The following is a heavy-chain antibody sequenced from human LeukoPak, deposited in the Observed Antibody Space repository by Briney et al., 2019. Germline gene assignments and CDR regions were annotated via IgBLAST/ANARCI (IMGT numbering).Heavy chain of an antibody. CDR1: GFTVSSNY. Sequence: GGSLRLSCAASGFTVSSNYMSWVRQAPGKGLEWVSVIYSGGSTYYAGSVKGRFTISRDNSKNTLYLQMNSLRAEDTAVYYCARAVLYYDSSGYYYDPGYFDYWGQGTLVTVSS. D-gene: IGHD3-22*01. CDR2: IYSGGST. J-gene: IGHJ4*02. V-gene: IGHV3-53*01. CDR3: ARAVLYYDSSGYYYDPGYFDY.